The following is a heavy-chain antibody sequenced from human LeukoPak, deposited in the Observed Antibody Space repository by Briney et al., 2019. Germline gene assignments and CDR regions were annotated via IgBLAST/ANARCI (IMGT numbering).Heavy chain of an antibody. J-gene: IGHJ4*01. V-gene: IGHV3-23*01. CDR3: AKSAGYCSSPSCEIDY. CDR2: ISRSGDST. CDR1: GFRFSIYA. Sequence: GGSLRLSCAASGFRFSIYAMSWVRQAPGRGLEWVSGISRSGDSTYYAGSVKGRFTISRDNSKNTLYLQMNSLRAEDTAVYYCAKSAGYCSSPSCEIDYWGHGTLVTVSS. D-gene: IGHD2-2*01.